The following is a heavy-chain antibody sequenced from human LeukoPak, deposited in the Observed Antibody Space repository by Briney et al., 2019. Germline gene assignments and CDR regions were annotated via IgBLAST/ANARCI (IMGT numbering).Heavy chain of an antibody. CDR2: INPSGGST. CDR1: GYTFTSYY. V-gene: IGHV1-46*03. CDR3: ARGVIITYYYYGMDV. Sequence: VASVKVSCEASGYTFTSYYMHWVRQAPGQGLEWMGIINPSGGSTSYAQKFQGRVTMTRDTSTSTVCMELSSLRSEDTAVYYCARGVIITYYYYGMDVWGQGTTVTVSS. J-gene: IGHJ6*02. D-gene: IGHD3-10*01.